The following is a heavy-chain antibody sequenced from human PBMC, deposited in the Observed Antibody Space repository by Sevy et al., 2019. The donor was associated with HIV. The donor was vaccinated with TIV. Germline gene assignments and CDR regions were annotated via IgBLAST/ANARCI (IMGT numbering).Heavy chain of an antibody. CDR1: GYTFTSYD. V-gene: IGHV1-8*01. J-gene: IGHJ4*02. D-gene: IGHD3-3*01. Sequence: ASVKVSCKASGYTFTSYDIDWVRQATGQGLEWMGWMNPNSGNTGYAQKFQGRVTMTRNTSISTAYMELSSLRSEDTAAYYCARAGYDFWSGYYTAYWGQGTLVTVSS. CDR3: ARAGYDFWSGYYTAY. CDR2: MNPNSGNT.